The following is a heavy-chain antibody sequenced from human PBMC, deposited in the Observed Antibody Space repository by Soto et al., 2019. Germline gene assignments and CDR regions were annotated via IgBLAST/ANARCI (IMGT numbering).Heavy chain of an antibody. CDR1: GYTFTSYY. D-gene: IGHD4-4*01. CDR3: ASGYSNYVYYYYYGMDV. V-gene: IGHV1-46*01. Sequence: GASVKVSCKASGYTFTSYYMHWVRQAPGQGLEWMGIINPSGGSTSYAQKFQGRVTMTRDTSTSTVYIELSSLRSEDTAVYYCASGYSNYVYYYYYGMDVWGQGTTVTVSS. J-gene: IGHJ6*02. CDR2: INPSGGST.